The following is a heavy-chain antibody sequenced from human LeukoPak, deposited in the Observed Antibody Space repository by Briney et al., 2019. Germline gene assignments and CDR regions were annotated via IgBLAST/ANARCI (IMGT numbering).Heavy chain of an antibody. CDR2: INHSGST. CDR3: ARHPGYSGYDLSYYYYGLDV. V-gene: IGHV4-34*01. D-gene: IGHD5-12*01. CDR1: GGSFSDDY. Sequence: PSETLSLTCAVYGGSFSDDYWSWLRQPPGKGREWSGEINHSGSTNYNPSLKSRVTISVDTSKNQFSLKLSSVTAADSAVYYCARHPGYSGYDLSYYYYGLDVWGQGTTVTVSS. J-gene: IGHJ6*02.